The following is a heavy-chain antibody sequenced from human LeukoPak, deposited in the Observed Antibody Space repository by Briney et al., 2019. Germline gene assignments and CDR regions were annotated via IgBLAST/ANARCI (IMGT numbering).Heavy chain of an antibody. V-gene: IGHV1-69*04. J-gene: IGHJ4*02. D-gene: IGHD6-19*01. CDR1: GYTFTSYY. Sequence: SVKVSCKASGYTFTSYYMHWVRQAPGQGLEWMGRIIPILGIANYAQKFQGRVTITADKSTSTAYMELSSLRSEDTAVYYCARDGIAVAGTFDYWGQGTLVTVSS. CDR3: ARDGIAVAGTFDY. CDR2: IIPILGIA.